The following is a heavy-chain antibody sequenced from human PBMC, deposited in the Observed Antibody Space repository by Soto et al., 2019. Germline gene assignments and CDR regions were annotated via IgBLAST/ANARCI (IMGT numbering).Heavy chain of an antibody. CDR1: GYIFVKYG. D-gene: IGHD3-16*01. CDR3: AMVDNYVTPTPQDV. V-gene: IGHV1-18*01. Sequence: QVQLVQSGDEMKKPGASVRVSCKASGYIFVKYGIAWVRQAPGQGLEWMGWISPYTGDTHSASKVQGRLTMTTDTATSTADMDLGSLTSDDTAVYYCAMVDNYVTPTPQDVWGQGTTVTVSS. CDR2: ISPYTGDT. J-gene: IGHJ6*02.